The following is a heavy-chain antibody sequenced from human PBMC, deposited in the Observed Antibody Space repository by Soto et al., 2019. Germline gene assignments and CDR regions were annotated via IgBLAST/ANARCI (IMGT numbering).Heavy chain of an antibody. J-gene: IGHJ5*02. CDR2: IYYSGST. CDR3: ARGVRLLWFGELFKPWFDP. Sequence: QVQLQESGPGLVKPSQTLSLTCTVSGGSISSGGYYWSWIRQHPGKGLEWIGYIYYSGSTYYNPALESRVTISVDTSKNQFSLKLSSVTAADTAVYYCARGVRLLWFGELFKPWFDPWGQGTLVTVSS. D-gene: IGHD3-10*01. CDR1: GGSISSGGYY. V-gene: IGHV4-31*03.